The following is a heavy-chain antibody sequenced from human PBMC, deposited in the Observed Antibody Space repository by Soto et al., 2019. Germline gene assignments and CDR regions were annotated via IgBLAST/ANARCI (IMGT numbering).Heavy chain of an antibody. D-gene: IGHD5-12*01. CDR3: ATYVEMATIIYFDY. CDR1: GFTFSSYA. CDR2: ISGSGGST. J-gene: IGHJ4*02. Sequence: PGGSLRLSCAASGFTFSSYAMSWVRQAPGKGLEWVSAISGSGGSTYYADSVKGRFTISRDNSKNTLYLQMNSLRAEDTAVYYCATYVEMATIIYFDYWGKETLVTVSS. V-gene: IGHV3-23*01.